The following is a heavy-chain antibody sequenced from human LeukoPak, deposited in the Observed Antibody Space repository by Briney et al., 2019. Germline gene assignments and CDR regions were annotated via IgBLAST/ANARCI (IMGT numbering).Heavy chain of an antibody. Sequence: ASVKVSCKASGYTFTSYYMHWVRQAPGQGLEWMGIINPSGGSTSYAQKFQGRVTMTRDTSISTAYMELSRLRSDDTAVYYCAREIVGANLDYWGQGTLVTVSS. D-gene: IGHD1-26*01. CDR2: INPSGGST. V-gene: IGHV1-46*01. CDR3: AREIVGANLDY. J-gene: IGHJ4*02. CDR1: GYTFTSYY.